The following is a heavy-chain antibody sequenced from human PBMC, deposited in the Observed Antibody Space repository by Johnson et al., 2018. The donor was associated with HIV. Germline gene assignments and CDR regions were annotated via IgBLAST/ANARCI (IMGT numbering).Heavy chain of an antibody. CDR3: ARDHYDSSGPNADGAFDI. CDR1: GFTFGDYA. CDR2: IGTAGDT. J-gene: IGHJ3*02. Sequence: VQLVESGGGLVQPGRSLRLSCTASGFTFGDYAMSWVRQATGKGLEWVSAIGTAGDTYYPGSVKGRFTISRDNAKNSLYLQMNSLRAEDTAVYYCARDHYDSSGPNADGAFDIWGQGTMVTVSS. D-gene: IGHD3-22*01. V-gene: IGHV3-13*01.